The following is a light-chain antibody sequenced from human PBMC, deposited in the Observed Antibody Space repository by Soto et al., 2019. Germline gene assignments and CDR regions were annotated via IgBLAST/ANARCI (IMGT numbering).Light chain of an antibody. CDR2: GAS. V-gene: IGKV3-20*01. Sequence: EIVLTQSPGTLSLSPGERATRSCRASQSVSSSYLAWYQQKPGQAPRLIIYGASSRATGIPDRFSGSGSGTDFTLTISRLEPEDFAVFYCQQYGSSPPTFGQGTKVDIK. J-gene: IGKJ2*01. CDR1: QSVSSSY. CDR3: QQYGSSPPT.